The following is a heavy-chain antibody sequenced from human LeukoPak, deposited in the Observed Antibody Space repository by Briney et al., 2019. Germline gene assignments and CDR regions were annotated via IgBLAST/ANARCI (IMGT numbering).Heavy chain of an antibody. CDR1: GGSISSSSYY. Sequence: KPSETLSLTCTVSGGSISSSSYYWGWIRQPPGKGLEWIGSIYYSGSTYCNPSLKSRVTISVDTSKNQFSLKLSSVTAADTAVYYCARDPYDFWSGYYRGFHYWGQGTLVTVSS. CDR2: IYYSGST. CDR3: ARDPYDFWSGYYRGFHY. D-gene: IGHD3-3*01. J-gene: IGHJ4*02. V-gene: IGHV4-39*07.